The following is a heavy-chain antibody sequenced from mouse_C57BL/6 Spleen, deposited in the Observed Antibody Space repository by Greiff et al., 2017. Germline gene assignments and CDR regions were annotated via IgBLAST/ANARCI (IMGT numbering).Heavy chain of an antibody. CDR2: IYPGDGDT. CDR3: ARKEWVDY. D-gene: IGHD1-3*01. Sequence: LMESGPELVKPGASVKISCKASGYAFSSSWMNWVKQRPGKGLEWIGRIYPGDGDTNYNGKFKGKATLTADKSSSTAYMQLSSLTSEDSAVYFCARKEWVDYWGQGTTLTVSS. CDR1: GYAFSSSW. J-gene: IGHJ2*01. V-gene: IGHV1-82*01.